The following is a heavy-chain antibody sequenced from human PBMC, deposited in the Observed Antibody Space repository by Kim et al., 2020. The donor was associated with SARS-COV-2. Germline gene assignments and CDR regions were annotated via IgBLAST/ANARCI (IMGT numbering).Heavy chain of an antibody. J-gene: IGHJ4*01. CDR3: ARARRGLYSTDLYYFD. V-gene: IGHV1-46*01. D-gene: IGHD2-8*02. Sequence: ASVKVSCKASGYTFTGFYMNWVRQAPGQGLEWMGIINPNGGSASYAPKFQGRVTMTTDTSTSTAYMELRSLRSDDTAVYYCARARRGLYSTDLYYFD. CDR2: INPNGGSA. CDR1: GYTFTGFY.